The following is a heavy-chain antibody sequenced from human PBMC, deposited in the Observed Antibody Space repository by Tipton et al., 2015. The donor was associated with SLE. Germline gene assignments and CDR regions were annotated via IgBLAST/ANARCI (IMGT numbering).Heavy chain of an antibody. J-gene: IGHJ2*01. Sequence: QLVQSGGGLVQPGGSLRLSCAVSGFTVSSGYMTWVRQSPGKGLEWVSVIYADGTTYYADSVKGRFTISRDNAKNSLYLQMNSLRAEDTAVYYCARDPRSYFDLWGRGTLVTVSS. V-gene: IGHV3-66*01. CDR2: IYADGTT. CDR1: GFTVSSGY. CDR3: ARDPRSYFDL.